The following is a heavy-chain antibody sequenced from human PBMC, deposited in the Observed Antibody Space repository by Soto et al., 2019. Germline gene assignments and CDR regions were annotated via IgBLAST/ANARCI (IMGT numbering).Heavy chain of an antibody. Sequence: ASVKVSCKASGYTFTSYYINWVRQATGQGLEWMGWMNPNSGNTGYAQKFQGRVTMTRNTSISTAYMELSSLRSEDTAVYYCAGGLGYYVWGSYPYGMDVWGQGTMVTVSS. CDR1: GYTFTSYY. D-gene: IGHD3-16*02. CDR3: AGGLGYYVWGSYPYGMDV. CDR2: MNPNSGNT. J-gene: IGHJ6*02. V-gene: IGHV1-8*01.